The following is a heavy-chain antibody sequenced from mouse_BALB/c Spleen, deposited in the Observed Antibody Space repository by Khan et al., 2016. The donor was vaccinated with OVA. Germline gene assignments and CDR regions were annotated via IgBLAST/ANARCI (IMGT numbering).Heavy chain of an antibody. D-gene: IGHD1-1*01. CDR1: GYSITSGYA. Sequence: EVQLVESGPGLVKPSQSLSLTCNVTGYSITSGYAWNWIRQFPGNKLEWMGYISYSGDTSYTPSFKSRFSISRETSKNQFFLQLNSVTTEDTATYYCARGNYYGYYFDYWGQGTTLTVSS. V-gene: IGHV3-2*02. CDR3: ARGNYYGYYFDY. CDR2: ISYSGDT. J-gene: IGHJ2*01.